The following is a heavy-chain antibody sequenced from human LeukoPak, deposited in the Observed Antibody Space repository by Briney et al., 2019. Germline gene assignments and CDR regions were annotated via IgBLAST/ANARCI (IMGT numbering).Heavy chain of an antibody. Sequence: GGSLRLSCAASGFTFSSYAMSWVRQAPGKGLEWVSAISGSGGSTYYADSVEGRFTISRDNSKNTLYLQMNSLRAEDTAVYYCAKDPDSSGYYDYWGQGTLVTVSS. D-gene: IGHD3-22*01. J-gene: IGHJ4*02. CDR3: AKDPDSSGYYDY. CDR2: ISGSGGST. V-gene: IGHV3-23*01. CDR1: GFTFSSYA.